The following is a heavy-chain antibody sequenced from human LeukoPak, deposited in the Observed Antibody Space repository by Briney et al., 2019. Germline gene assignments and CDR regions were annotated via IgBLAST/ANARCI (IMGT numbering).Heavy chain of an antibody. V-gene: IGHV3-23*01. CDR3: AKGAYDYIEMGYFDY. CDR2: IIGSSGDT. CDR1: GFSLTNFA. D-gene: IGHD5-12*01. J-gene: IGHJ4*02. Sequence: GGSLRLSCAASGFSLTNFAMSWVRQAPGKGLEWVSLIIGSSGDTFYADSVKGRFTISRDNSKNRLYLQMNSLRAEDAALYYCAKGAYDYIEMGYFDYWGQGTLVAVSS.